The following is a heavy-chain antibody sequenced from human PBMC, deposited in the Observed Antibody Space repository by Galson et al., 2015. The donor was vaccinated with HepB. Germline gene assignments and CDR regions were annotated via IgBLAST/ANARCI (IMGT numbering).Heavy chain of an antibody. Sequence: SLRLSCAASGLTFSSYGMHWVRQAPGKGLEWVAVISYDGSTKYFAESVRGRFTTSRDNSKNTLYLQMNSLSAEDTAMYYCAKVAAPRIVVDYFDYWGQGTLVTVSS. CDR3: AKVAAPRIVVDYFDY. V-gene: IGHV3-30*18. D-gene: IGHD3-22*01. CDR2: ISYDGSTK. CDR1: GLTFSSYG. J-gene: IGHJ4*02.